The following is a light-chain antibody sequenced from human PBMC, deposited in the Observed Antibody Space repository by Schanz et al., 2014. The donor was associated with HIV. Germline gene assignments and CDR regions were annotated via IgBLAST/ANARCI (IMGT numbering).Light chain of an antibody. CDR2: EAS. CDR1: QDVSNH. V-gene: IGKV1-5*01. J-gene: IGKJ1*01. CDR3: QQYSSYSPT. Sequence: DIQMTQSPSSLSASVGDRVTISCQASQDVSNHLNWYQQKPGKAPRLLIYEASTLESGVPSRFSGSGSGTEFTLTINSLQPEDFATYYCQQYSSYSPTFGQGTKVEV.